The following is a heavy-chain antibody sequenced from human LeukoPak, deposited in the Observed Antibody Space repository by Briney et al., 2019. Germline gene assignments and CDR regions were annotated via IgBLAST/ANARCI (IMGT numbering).Heavy chain of an antibody. D-gene: IGHD3-10*01. V-gene: IGHV4-34*01. CDR1: GGSFSDYY. J-gene: IGHJ4*02. Sequence: SETLSLTCAVYGGSFSDYYWSWIRQPPGKGLEWIGEINHSGSTNYNPSLKSRVTISVDTSKNQFSLKLSSVTAADTAGYYCASRGGYYGSGNTFATQIDYWGQGTLVTVSS. CDR2: INHSGST. CDR3: ASRGGYYGSGNTFATQIDY.